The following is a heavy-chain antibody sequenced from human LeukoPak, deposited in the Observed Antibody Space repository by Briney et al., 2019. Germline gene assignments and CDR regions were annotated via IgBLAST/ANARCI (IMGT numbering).Heavy chain of an antibody. Sequence: SETLSLTCTVSGVSISSSNSYWGWIRQPPGKGLEWIGSIYYSGSTYYNPSLKSRVTISVDTSKNQFSLKLSSVTAADTAVYYCARGRGGWYEYGLFDYWGQGTLVTVSS. D-gene: IGHD6-19*01. J-gene: IGHJ4*02. CDR3: ARGRGGWYEYGLFDY. CDR1: GVSISSSNSY. CDR2: IYYSGST. V-gene: IGHV4-39*07.